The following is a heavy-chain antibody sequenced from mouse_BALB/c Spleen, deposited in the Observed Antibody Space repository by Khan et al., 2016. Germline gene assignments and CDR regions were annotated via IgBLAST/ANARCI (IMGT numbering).Heavy chain of an antibody. D-gene: IGHD6-1*01. V-gene: IGHV9-1*02. CDR1: AYTFTNYG. CDR2: IATYTGES. CDR3: ARRRQLDLYYAMDY. Sequence: QIQLVQSGPELKKPGETVKISCKASAYTFTNYGMNWVQQAPGKGLRWMGWIATYTGESTYADDFKGRFAFSLETSASTAYLPINNLKNEDMATYFCARRRQLDLYYAMDYWGQGTSVTVSS. J-gene: IGHJ4*01.